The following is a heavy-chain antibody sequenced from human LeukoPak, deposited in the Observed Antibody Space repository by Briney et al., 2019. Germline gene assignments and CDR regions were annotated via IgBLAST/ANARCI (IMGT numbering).Heavy chain of an antibody. Sequence: GGSLRLSCAASGFTFSSYAMHWVRQAPGKGLEWVAVISYDGSNKCYADSVKGRFTISRDNSKNTLYLQMNSLRAEDTAVYYCARDSPDIVATIVASNYFDYWGQGTLVTVSS. CDR2: ISYDGSNK. CDR1: GFTFSSYA. V-gene: IGHV3-30*04. J-gene: IGHJ4*02. D-gene: IGHD5-12*01. CDR3: ARDSPDIVATIVASNYFDY.